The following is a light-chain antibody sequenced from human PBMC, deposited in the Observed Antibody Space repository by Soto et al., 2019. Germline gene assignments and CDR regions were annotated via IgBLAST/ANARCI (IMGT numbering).Light chain of an antibody. CDR2: GAS. Sequence: DIQMTQSPSYLSASVGGTVTITCRASQNIDNYLNWYQHEPGKAPKLLIYGASTLQSGVPSRFSGSGSGTDFTLTIARLQPEDFATYYCQQSSSTPLTFGPGTTVHVE. V-gene: IGKV1-39*01. J-gene: IGKJ3*01. CDR1: QNIDNY. CDR3: QQSSSTPLT.